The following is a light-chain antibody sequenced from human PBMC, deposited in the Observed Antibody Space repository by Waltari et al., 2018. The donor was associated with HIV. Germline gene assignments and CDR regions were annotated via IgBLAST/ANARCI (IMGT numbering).Light chain of an antibody. Sequence: QPVLTQPPSSSASPGESARLTCTLPSDVTVDNYNIYWYQQKPGSPPRYLLYYYSDSDKVQGSGFPSRFSGSKDASANTGILLISGLQSEDEADYYCMIWPSNAVVFGGGTKLTVL. J-gene: IGLJ2*01. CDR3: MIWPSNAVV. V-gene: IGLV5-37*01. CDR1: SDVTVDNYN. CDR2: YYSDSDK.